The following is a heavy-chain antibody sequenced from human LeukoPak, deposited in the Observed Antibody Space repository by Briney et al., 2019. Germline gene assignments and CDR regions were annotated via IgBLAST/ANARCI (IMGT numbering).Heavy chain of an antibody. Sequence: PSETLSLTCTVSGGFINSYYWSRIRQPAGKGLEWIGRVYTSGITNYNPSLKSRITMSVDTSKNQFSPKLTSVTAADTAVYYCARHNGFDRGYYYYMDVWGKGTTVTVSS. CDR1: GGFINSYY. D-gene: IGHD3-9*01. CDR2: VYTSGIT. CDR3: ARHNGFDRGYYYYMDV. V-gene: IGHV4-4*07. J-gene: IGHJ6*03.